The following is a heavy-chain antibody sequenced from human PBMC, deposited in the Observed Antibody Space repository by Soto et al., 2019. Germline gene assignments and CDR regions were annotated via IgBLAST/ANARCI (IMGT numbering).Heavy chain of an antibody. V-gene: IGHV6-1*01. J-gene: IGHJ4*02. CDR1: GDSVSSNTAA. Sequence: QTLSLTCAISGDSVSSNTAAWNWIRSSPSRGLEWLGRTYYRSNWWHDYAVPVKSRITVNPDTSKNHFSLQLNSVTPDDTAVYYCARGVAGSGFDLWGQGTLVTVSS. CDR2: TYYRSNWWH. D-gene: IGHD6-19*01. CDR3: ARGVAGSGFDL.